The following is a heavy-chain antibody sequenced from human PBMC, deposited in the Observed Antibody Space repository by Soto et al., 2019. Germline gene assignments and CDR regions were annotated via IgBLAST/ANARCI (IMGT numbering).Heavy chain of an antibody. V-gene: IGHV4-30-2*01. CDR1: GYSIISGGYY. D-gene: IGHD2-2*01. CDR3: ARLDAYNSFDY. CDR2: IYDNGGT. Sequence: SETLSLTCAVSGYSIISGGYYWNWIRQPPGKGLEWIGSIYDNGGTYYNPSLKSRVTISLDRSKNQFSLKLNSVTAAETAVFYCARLDAYNSFDYWGPGILVTAPQ. J-gene: IGHJ4*02.